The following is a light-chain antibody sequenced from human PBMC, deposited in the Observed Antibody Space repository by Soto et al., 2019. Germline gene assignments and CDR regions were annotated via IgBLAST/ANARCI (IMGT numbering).Light chain of an antibody. CDR1: SSDVGNYNL. J-gene: IGLJ1*01. Sequence: QSALTQPASVSGSPGQSITISCTGTSSDVGNYNLVSWYQQHPGKAPKLMIYEDSTRPSGVSNRFFGSKSGNTASLTISGLQAEDEADYYCFSYAGSSTYVFGTGTKVTVL. CDR2: EDS. CDR3: FSYAGSSTYV. V-gene: IGLV2-23*01.